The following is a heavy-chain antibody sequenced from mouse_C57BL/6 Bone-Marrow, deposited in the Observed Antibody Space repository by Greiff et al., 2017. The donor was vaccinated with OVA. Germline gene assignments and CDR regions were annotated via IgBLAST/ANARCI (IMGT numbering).Heavy chain of an antibody. Sequence: VQLVESGAELARPGASVKLSCKASGYTFTSYGISWVKQRTGQGLEWIGEIYPRSGNTYYNEKFKGKATLTADKSSSTAYMELRSLTSEDSAVYFCARGRGYWYFDVWGTGTTVTVSS. CDR3: ARGRGYWYFDV. J-gene: IGHJ1*03. CDR1: GYTFTSYG. CDR2: IYPRSGNT. V-gene: IGHV1-81*01.